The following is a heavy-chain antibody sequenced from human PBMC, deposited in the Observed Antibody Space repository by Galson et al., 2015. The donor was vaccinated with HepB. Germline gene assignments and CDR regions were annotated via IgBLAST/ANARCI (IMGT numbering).Heavy chain of an antibody. CDR2: IYPADSDT. CDR3: VGPDSSGYYDS. V-gene: IGHV5-51*01. CDR1: GYSFTSHW. J-gene: IGHJ4*02. Sequence: QSGGEVKKPGESLKISCKGSGYSFTSHWIGWVRQMPGKGLEWMVIIYPADSDTRYSPSFQGQVTISADKSISTAYLQWSSLKASDTAMYYCVGPDSSGYYDSWGQGTLVTVSS. D-gene: IGHD3-22*01.